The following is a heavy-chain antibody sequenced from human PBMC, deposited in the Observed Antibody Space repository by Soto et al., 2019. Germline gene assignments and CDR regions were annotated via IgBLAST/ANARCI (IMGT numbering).Heavy chain of an antibody. Sequence: QVLLQESGPGLVKPSETLSLTCALSGASISSDNWWTWVRQSPGKGLEWIGEVYHSGGANYNPSLKGRVTISVDSYDNHFSLRLNSVTAADTALYFCARASASSLVRGAVINWGRGTQVTVSS. J-gene: IGHJ4*02. D-gene: IGHD3-10*01. CDR1: GASISSDNW. V-gene: IGHV4-4*02. CDR3: ARASASSLVRGAVIN. CDR2: VYHSGGA.